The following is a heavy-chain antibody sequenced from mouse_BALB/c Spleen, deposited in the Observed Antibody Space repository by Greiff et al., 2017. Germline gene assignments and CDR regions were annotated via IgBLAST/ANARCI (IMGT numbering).Heavy chain of an antibody. Sequence: QVQLQQSGAELVKPGASVKLSCKASGYTFTSYWMHWVKQRPGQGLEWIGEIDPSDSYTNYNQKFKGKATLTVDKSSSTAYMQLSSLTSEDSAVYYCARGYYGNYGYYFDYWGQGTTLTVSS. CDR2: IDPSDSYT. CDR1: GYTFTSYW. V-gene: IGHV1-69*02. J-gene: IGHJ2*01. CDR3: ARGYYGNYGYYFDY. D-gene: IGHD2-1*01.